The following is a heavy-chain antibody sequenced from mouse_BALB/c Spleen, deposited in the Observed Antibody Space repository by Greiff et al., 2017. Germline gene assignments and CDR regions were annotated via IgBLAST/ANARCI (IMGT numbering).Heavy chain of an antibody. CDR2: ISSGGSYT. CDR1: GFTFSSYT. Sequence: EVQGVESGGGLVKPGGSLKLSCAASGFTFSSYTMSWVRQTPEKRLEWVATISSGGSYTYYPDSVKGRFTISRDNAKNTLYLQMSSLKSEDTAMYYCTRGPAMDYWGQGTSVTVSS. V-gene: IGHV5-6-4*01. J-gene: IGHJ4*01. CDR3: TRGPAMDY.